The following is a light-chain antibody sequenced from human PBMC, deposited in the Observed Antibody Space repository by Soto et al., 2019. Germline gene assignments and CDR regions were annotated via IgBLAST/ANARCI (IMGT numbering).Light chain of an antibody. CDR1: QTVTRNY. CDR3: QQCNNWPRT. V-gene: IGKV3-20*01. CDR2: GAS. J-gene: IGKJ1*01. Sequence: EIVLTQTPGTLSLSRGERATLSCRASQTVTRNYLAWHQQKPGQTPRLLVYGASSRATGIPDRFSGSGSGTDFALTISRLEPEDVAFYYCQQCNNWPRTFGQGSK.